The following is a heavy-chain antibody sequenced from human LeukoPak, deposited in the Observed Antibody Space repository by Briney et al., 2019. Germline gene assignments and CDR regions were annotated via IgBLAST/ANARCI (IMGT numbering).Heavy chain of an antibody. CDR1: GFTFSSYW. J-gene: IGHJ4*02. CDR2: INQDGSVK. D-gene: IGHD6-25*01. V-gene: IGHV3-7*01. Sequence: GGSLRLSCSASGFTFSSYWMSWVRQAPGKGLEWVANINQDGSVKYHVDSVKGRFTISRDDARNSLYLQMNSLRAEDTAMFYCARERPGSASAFDYWGQGTLVTVSS. CDR3: ARERPGSASAFDY.